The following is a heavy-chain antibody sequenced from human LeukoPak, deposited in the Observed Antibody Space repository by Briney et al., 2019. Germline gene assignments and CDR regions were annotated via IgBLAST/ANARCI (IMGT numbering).Heavy chain of an antibody. CDR3: ARGFRAYSSSPRKIYYFDY. Sequence: SETLSLNCTVPGGSISSSSYYWGWIRQPPGKGLGWIGSIYYSGSTYYNPSLKSRVTISVDTSKNQFSLKLSSVPAADTAVYYCARGFRAYSSSPRKIYYFDYWGQGTLVTVSS. V-gene: IGHV4-39*07. CDR2: IYYSGST. J-gene: IGHJ4*02. D-gene: IGHD6-13*01. CDR1: GGSISSSSYY.